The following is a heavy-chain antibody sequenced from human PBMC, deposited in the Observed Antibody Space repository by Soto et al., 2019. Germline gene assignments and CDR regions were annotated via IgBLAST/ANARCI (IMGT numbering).Heavy chain of an antibody. V-gene: IGHV3-23*01. CDR3: ANLPWVYSSSSYYYYYYGMDV. Sequence: PGGSMRLSCAASGFTFSSLAMSRVRQAPGKGLEWVSAISGSGGSTYYADSVKGRFTISRDNSKNTLYLQMNSLRAEDTAVYYCANLPWVYSSSSYYYYYYGMDVWGQGTTVTVSS. CDR1: GFTFSSLA. J-gene: IGHJ6*02. CDR2: ISGSGGST. D-gene: IGHD6-6*01.